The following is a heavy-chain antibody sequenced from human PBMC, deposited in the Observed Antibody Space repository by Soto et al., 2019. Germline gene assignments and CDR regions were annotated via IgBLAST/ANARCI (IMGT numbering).Heavy chain of an antibody. CDR1: GYTFTSHG. D-gene: IGHD4-17*01. V-gene: IGHV1-18*01. CDR2: ISAYNGDR. J-gene: IGHJ4*02. Sequence: QVQLVQSGAEVKKPWASVKVSCKASGYTFTSHGITWVRHAPGRGLEWMAWISAYNGDRNYAQTLQGRVAVTTDSSTSTAYMDLSSLTDDGTAVYYCAREAVDGGYMDFWGQGTLVPVSS. CDR3: AREAVDGGYMDF.